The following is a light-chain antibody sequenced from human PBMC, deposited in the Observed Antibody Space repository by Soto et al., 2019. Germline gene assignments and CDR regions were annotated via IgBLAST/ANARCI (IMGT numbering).Light chain of an antibody. CDR3: AAWEGRLSGRV. CDR1: SSNIRSNY. Sequence: QSVLTQPPSTSGTPGQWVTISCSGSSSNIRSNYVYWYQQLPGTAPKLLIYRNNQRPSGVPDRFSGSKSGTSASLAISGLRSEYEAVYNWAAWEGRLSGRVFGTGTKRTVL. V-gene: IGLV1-47*01. J-gene: IGLJ1*01. CDR2: RNN.